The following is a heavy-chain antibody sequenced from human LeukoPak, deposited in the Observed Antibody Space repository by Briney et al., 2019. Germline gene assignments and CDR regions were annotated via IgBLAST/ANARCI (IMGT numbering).Heavy chain of an antibody. D-gene: IGHD5-24*01. Sequence: PGGSLRLSCAASGFTFSSYWMNRVRQAPGMGLEWVAKIKQDGSEKYYVDSVKGRFTVSRDNAKNSLYLQMNSLRAEDTALYYCARDTRPVEMATIDYWGQGTLVTVSS. J-gene: IGHJ4*02. CDR2: IKQDGSEK. CDR3: ARDTRPVEMATIDY. CDR1: GFTFSSYW. V-gene: IGHV3-7*01.